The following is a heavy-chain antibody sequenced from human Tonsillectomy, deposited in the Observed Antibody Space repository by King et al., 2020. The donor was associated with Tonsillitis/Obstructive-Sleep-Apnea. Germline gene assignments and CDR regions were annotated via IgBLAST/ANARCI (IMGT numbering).Heavy chain of an antibody. CDR1: GGSISSFY. V-gene: IGHV4-59*01. Sequence: QLQESGPGLVKPSETLSLTCTVSGGSISSFYWSWIRQPPGKGLEWIGYIYYSGSTNYNPSLKSRVTMSVDTSKNQFSLKLRSVTAADTAVYYCAGDFVDGVLAWFDPWGQGTLVTVSS. J-gene: IGHJ5*02. CDR2: IYYSGST. D-gene: IGHD3-10*01. CDR3: AGDFVDGVLAWFDP.